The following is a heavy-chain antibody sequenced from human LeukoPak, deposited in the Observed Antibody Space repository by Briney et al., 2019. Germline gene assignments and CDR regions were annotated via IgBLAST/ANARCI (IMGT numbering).Heavy chain of an antibody. D-gene: IGHD3-16*01. CDR3: ARVRGGN. CDR1: GFTFDDYA. J-gene: IGHJ4*02. Sequence: LSGGSLRLSCAASGFTFDDYAMSWVRQAPGKGLVWISNIHTDGTTTYADSVKGRFTISRDNAKNTLYLQMNSLRVEDTAVYYCARVRGGNWGQGTLVTVS. CDR2: IHTDGTT. V-gene: IGHV3-74*01.